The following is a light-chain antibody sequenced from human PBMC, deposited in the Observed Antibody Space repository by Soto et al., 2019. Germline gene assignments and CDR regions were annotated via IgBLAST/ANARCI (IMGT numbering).Light chain of an antibody. V-gene: IGKV3-11*01. CDR3: QQRRYWPVT. Sequence: EIVLTQSPAILSMSPGERATLSCRASPSVSSYFAWYQQKPGQAPRLLIYDASNRAPGVPARFSGSGSGTDFTLTISSLEPEDFVVYYCQQRRYWPVTFGQGTKVEIK. CDR1: PSVSSY. J-gene: IGKJ1*01. CDR2: DAS.